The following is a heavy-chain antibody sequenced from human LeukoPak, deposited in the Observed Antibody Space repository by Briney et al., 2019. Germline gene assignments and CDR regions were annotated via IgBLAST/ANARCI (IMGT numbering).Heavy chain of an antibody. CDR3: ARVNVDSAMGIYYYYGMDV. D-gene: IGHD5-18*01. CDR1: GYTFTAFY. J-gene: IGHJ6*02. Sequence: ASVKVSCKASGYTFTAFYIHWVRQAPGQGLEWVGWINTNTGNPTYGQGFTGRFVFSLDTSVSTAYLQISSLKTEDTAVYYCARVNVDSAMGIYYYYGMDVWGQGTTVTVSS. V-gene: IGHV7-4-1*02. CDR2: INTNTGNP.